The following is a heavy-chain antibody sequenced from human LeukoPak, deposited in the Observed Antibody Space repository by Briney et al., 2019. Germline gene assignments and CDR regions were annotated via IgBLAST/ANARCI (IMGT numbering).Heavy chain of an antibody. D-gene: IGHD2-15*01. CDR1: XXXISSXX. Sequence: VSXXXISSXXXXXXXXPXXXXXEWIGYIYYSGSTNYNPSLKSRVTISVDTSKNQFSLKLSSVTAADTAVYYCAGYCSGGSCPDYWGQGTLVTVSS. CDR3: AGYCSGGSCPDY. CDR2: IYYSGST. V-gene: IGHV4-59*01. J-gene: IGHJ4*02.